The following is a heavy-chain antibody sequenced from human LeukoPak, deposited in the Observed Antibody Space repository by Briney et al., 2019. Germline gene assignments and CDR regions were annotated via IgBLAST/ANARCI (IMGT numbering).Heavy chain of an antibody. CDR3: ARDTQPLWFGELSYYYMDV. D-gene: IGHD3-10*01. Sequence: ASVRVSCKASGYSLSDNYLHWVRQAPGQRLEWMAWINPRNGETKFAPRFQGRVTLTRDTSITTAYMELSRLRPDDTAVYYCARDTQPLWFGELSYYYMDVWGKGTTVTISS. V-gene: IGHV1-2*02. J-gene: IGHJ6*03. CDR2: INPRNGET. CDR1: GYSLSDNY.